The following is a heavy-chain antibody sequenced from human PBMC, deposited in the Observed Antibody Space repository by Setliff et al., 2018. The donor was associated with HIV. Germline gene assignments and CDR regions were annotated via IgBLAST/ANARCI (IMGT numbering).Heavy chain of an antibody. V-gene: IGHV4-61*09. CDR2: IYTSGST. CDR3: ASDGATSNWDKKVLDA. J-gene: IGHJ5*02. D-gene: IGHD2-2*01. Sequence: SETPSLTCTVSGGSISSGNHYWSWIRQPAGKALEWIGHIYTSGSTSYNPSLKSRVTISVDTSKNQFSLKLTSVTAADTAMYYCASDGATSNWDKKVLDAWGQGTRVTVS. CDR1: GGSISSGNHY.